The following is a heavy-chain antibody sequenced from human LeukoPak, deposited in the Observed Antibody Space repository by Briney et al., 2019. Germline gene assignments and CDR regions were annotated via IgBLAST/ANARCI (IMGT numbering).Heavy chain of an antibody. CDR2: IYTSGST. CDR1: GGSISSYY. Sequence: PSETLSLTCTVSGGSISSYYWSWIRQPAGKGLEWIGRIYTSGSTNYNPSLKSRVTMSVDTSKNQFSLKLSSVTAADTAVYYCARDRGGYCSSTSCRGDLDYWGQGTLVTVSS. CDR3: ARDRGGYCSSTSCRGDLDY. J-gene: IGHJ4*02. D-gene: IGHD2-2*01. V-gene: IGHV4-4*07.